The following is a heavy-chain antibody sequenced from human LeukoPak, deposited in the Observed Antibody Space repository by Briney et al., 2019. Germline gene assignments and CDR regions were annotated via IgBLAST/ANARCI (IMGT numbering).Heavy chain of an antibody. CDR3: AREGDIYHFDY. Sequence: GGSLRPSCAASGFTVSSNYMSWVRQAPGKGLEWVSVIYSGGSTYYADSVKGRFTISRDNAKNSLYLQMNSLRAEDTAVYYCAREGDIYHFDYWGQGTLVTVSS. CDR2: IYSGGST. CDR1: GFTVSSNY. J-gene: IGHJ4*02. V-gene: IGHV3-53*01. D-gene: IGHD3-9*01.